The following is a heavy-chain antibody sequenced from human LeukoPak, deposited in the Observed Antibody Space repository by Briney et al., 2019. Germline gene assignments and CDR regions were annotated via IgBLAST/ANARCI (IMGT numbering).Heavy chain of an antibody. CDR1: GFTFSTYS. D-gene: IGHD3-3*01. CDR3: AKDGFGVVTPLWFDP. V-gene: IGHV3-30*02. J-gene: IGHJ5*02. Sequence: GGSLRLSCAASGFTFSTYSMNWVRQAPGKGLEWVAFIRYDGSNKYYADSVKGRFTISRDNSKNTLYLQMNSLRAEDTAVYYCAKDGFGVVTPLWFDPWGQGTLVTVSS. CDR2: IRYDGSNK.